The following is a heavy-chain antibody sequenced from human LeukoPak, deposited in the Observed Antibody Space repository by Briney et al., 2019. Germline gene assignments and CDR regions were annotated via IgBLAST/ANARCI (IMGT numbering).Heavy chain of an antibody. J-gene: IGHJ4*02. V-gene: IGHV4-39*01. CDR2: IYSSGST. D-gene: IGHD1-26*01. Sequence: SETLSLTCALSGASISGSGYSWGWVRQPPEKGLDWIGNIYSSGSTYYNASLQSRVTISIDTSKNQFSLRLNSVTAADTAMYYCAKSGGYGLIDYWGQGTRVTVSS. CDR3: AKSGGYGLIDY. CDR1: GASISGSGYS.